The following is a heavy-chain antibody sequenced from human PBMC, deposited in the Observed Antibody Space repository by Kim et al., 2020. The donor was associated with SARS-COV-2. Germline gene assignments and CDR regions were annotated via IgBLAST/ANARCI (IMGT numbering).Heavy chain of an antibody. D-gene: IGHD1-26*01. CDR3: AGGQVGATADY. V-gene: IGHV1-69*02. Sequence: NYAQKFHGRVTIAADKSTSTAYMELSSLRSEDTAVYYCAGGQVGATADYWGQGTLVTVSS. J-gene: IGHJ4*02.